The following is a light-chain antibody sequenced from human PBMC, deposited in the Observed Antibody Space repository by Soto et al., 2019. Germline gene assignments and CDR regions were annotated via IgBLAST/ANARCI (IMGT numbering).Light chain of an antibody. CDR3: SAYTVSRTYV. CDR1: SSDVGAYNF. V-gene: IGLV2-14*03. Sequence: QSALTQPASVSGSPGQSITISCTGISSDVGAYNFVSWHQQHPGKAPKLMIYNVYDRPSGISYRFSGSKSGNTASLTISGLHGEDEADYYCSAYTVSRTYVFGTGTKVTVL. J-gene: IGLJ1*01. CDR2: NVY.